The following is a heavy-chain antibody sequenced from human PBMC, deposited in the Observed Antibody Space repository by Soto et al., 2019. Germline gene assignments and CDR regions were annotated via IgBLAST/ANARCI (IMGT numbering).Heavy chain of an antibody. V-gene: IGHV3-30*18. CDR1: GFTFSSYG. CDR3: ANFPVYDFWSGYPHGTTNWFDP. J-gene: IGHJ5*02. CDR2: ISYDGSNK. Sequence: GSLRLSCAASGFTFSSYGMHWVRQAPGKGLEWVAVISYDGSNKYYADSVKGRFTISRDNSKNTLYLQMNSLRAEDTAVYYCANFPVYDFWSGYPHGTTNWFDPWGQGTLVTVSS. D-gene: IGHD3-3*01.